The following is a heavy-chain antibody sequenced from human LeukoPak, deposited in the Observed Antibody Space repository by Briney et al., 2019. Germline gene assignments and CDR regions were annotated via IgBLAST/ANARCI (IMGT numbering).Heavy chain of an antibody. J-gene: IGHJ6*02. CDR2: ISSKAYRGTT. D-gene: IGHD5-18*01. CDR3: ARGPIELWIHNAMDV. V-gene: IGHV3-49*04. Sequence: GGSLSLSCTGSGFIFGDHAMSWVRQAPGKGLEWVGFISSKAYRGTTEYAASVKARFTISRDDFASIAYLQMNSLRTEDTAVYYCARGPIELWIHNAMDVWGQGTTVTVSS. CDR1: GFIFGDHA.